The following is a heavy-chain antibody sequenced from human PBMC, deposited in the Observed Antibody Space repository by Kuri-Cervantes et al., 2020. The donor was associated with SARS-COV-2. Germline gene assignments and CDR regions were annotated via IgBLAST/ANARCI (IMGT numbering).Heavy chain of an antibody. CDR3: AKDIGYCSSTSCYTDAFDI. CDR2: INWNGGST. Sequence: GESLKISCEASGFTFSSYGMSWVRQAPGKGLEWVSGINWNGGSTGYADSVKGRFTISRDNAKNSLYLQMNSLRAEDTALYYCAKDIGYCSSTSCYTDAFDIWGQGTMVTVSS. D-gene: IGHD2-2*02. CDR1: GFTFSSYG. V-gene: IGHV3-20*04. J-gene: IGHJ3*02.